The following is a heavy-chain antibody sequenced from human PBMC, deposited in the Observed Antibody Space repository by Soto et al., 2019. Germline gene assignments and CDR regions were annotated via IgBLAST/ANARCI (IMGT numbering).Heavy chain of an antibody. Sequence: ASVKVSCKASGGTFSSYSISWVLQAPGQGLEWMGGIIPIFGTANYAQKFQGRATITADESTSTAYMELSSLRSEDTVVYYCASTPSPGGDWFDPWGQGTLVTVSS. J-gene: IGHJ5*02. V-gene: IGHV1-69*13. CDR1: GGTFSSYS. CDR3: ASTPSPGGDWFDP. CDR2: IIPIFGTA. D-gene: IGHD3-10*01.